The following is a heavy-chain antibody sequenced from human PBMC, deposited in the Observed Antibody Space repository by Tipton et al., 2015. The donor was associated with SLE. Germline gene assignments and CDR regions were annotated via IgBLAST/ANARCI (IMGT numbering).Heavy chain of an antibody. D-gene: IGHD6-13*01. Sequence: SLRLSCAASGFTFSSYGMHWVRQAPGKGLEWVAVIWYDGSNKYYADSVKGRFTISRDNSKNTLYLQMNSLRAEDTAVYYCAKGVGPIAAADYWGQGTLVTVSS. CDR1: GFTFSSYG. V-gene: IGHV3-33*06. CDR2: IWYDGSNK. J-gene: IGHJ4*02. CDR3: AKGVGPIAAADY.